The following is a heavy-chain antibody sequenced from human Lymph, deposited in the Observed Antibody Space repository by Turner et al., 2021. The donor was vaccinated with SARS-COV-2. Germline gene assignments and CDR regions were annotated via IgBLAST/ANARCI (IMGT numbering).Heavy chain of an antibody. CDR1: GYTFTSYY. Sequence: QVQLVQSGAEVKKPGASVKASCKASGYTFTSYYMHWVRQAPGQGLEWMGIINPSGDSTSYAQEFQGRVTMTRDTSTSTVYMELSSLRSEDTAVYYCARVGPGGFDYWGQGTPVTVSS. CDR2: INPSGDST. V-gene: IGHV1-46*01. J-gene: IGHJ4*02. D-gene: IGHD2-15*01. CDR3: ARVGPGGFDY.